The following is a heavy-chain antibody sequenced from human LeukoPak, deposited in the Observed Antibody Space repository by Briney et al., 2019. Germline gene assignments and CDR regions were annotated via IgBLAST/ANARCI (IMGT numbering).Heavy chain of an antibody. CDR3: ARSKWIAAAGGRLYYFDY. Sequence: SGTLSLTCAVSGGSISSSNWWSWDRQPPGKGLEWIGEIYHSGSTNYNPSLKSRVTISVDKSKNQFSLKLSSVTAADTAVYYCARSKWIAAAGGRLYYFDYWGQGTLVTVSS. CDR2: IYHSGST. J-gene: IGHJ4*02. V-gene: IGHV4-4*02. CDR1: GGSISSSNW. D-gene: IGHD6-13*01.